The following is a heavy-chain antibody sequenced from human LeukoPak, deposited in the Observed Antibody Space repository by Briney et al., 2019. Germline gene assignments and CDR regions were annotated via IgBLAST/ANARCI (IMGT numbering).Heavy chain of an antibody. D-gene: IGHD6-19*01. J-gene: IGHJ6*02. CDR3: ARDLRQWLDYYGMDV. Sequence: SETLSLTCTVSGGSISSYYWSWIRQPPGKGLEWIGYIYYSGSTNYNPSLKSRVTISVDTSKNQFSLKLSSVTAADTAVYYCARDLRQWLDYYGMDVWGQETTVTVSS. V-gene: IGHV4-59*01. CDR2: IYYSGST. CDR1: GGSISSYY.